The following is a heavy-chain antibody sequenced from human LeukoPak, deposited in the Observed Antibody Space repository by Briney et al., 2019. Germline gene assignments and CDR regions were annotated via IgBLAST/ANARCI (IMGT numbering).Heavy chain of an antibody. CDR2: IIPIFGTA. Sequence: SVKVSCKASGGTFSSYAISWVRQAPGQGLEWMGGIIPIFGTANYAQKFQGRVTITADKSTSTAYMELSSLGSEDTAVYYCATCTTVTTLWERYAFDIWGQGTMVTVSS. V-gene: IGHV1-69*06. D-gene: IGHD4-17*01. J-gene: IGHJ3*02. CDR3: ATCTTVTTLWERYAFDI. CDR1: GGTFSSYA.